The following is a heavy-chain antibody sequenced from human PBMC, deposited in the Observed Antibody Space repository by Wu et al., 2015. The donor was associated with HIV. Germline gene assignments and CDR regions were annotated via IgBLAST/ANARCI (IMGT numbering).Heavy chain of an antibody. CDR2: INPISRGT. Sequence: QVQLVQSGAEVKKPGASVSVSCKAFGYTFSNYYMHWVRQAPGQGLEWMGMINPISRGTVYAQKFQGRVTMTGDTSTTTVYMEMSSLRSEDTAMYYCARAPGLSSSWYVPADAFDVWGQGTMVTVSS. CDR3: ARAPGLSSSWYVPADAFDV. D-gene: IGHD6-13*01. J-gene: IGHJ3*01. CDR1: GYTFSNYY. V-gene: IGHV1-46*01.